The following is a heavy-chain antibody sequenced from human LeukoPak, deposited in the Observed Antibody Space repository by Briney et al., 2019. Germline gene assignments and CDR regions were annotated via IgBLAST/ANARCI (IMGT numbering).Heavy chain of an antibody. V-gene: IGHV4-39*07. J-gene: IGHJ6*03. D-gene: IGHD1-7*01. CDR1: GGSISSSSYY. CDR2: IYYSGST. Sequence: SETLSLTCTVSGGSISSSSYYWAWIRQPPGKGLEWIGSIYYSGSTYYNPSLKSRVTIAVDTSKNQFSLKLSSVTAADTAVYYCAREGGGTLPHYYYYMDVWGKGTTVSVSS. CDR3: AREGGGTLPHYYYYMDV.